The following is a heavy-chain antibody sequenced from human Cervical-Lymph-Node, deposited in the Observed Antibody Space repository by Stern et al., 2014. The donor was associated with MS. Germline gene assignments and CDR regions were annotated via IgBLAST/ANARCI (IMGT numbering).Heavy chain of an antibody. CDR2: IYDSGST. J-gene: IGHJ2*01. V-gene: IGHV4-59*01. CDR1: GGSISSYY. D-gene: IGHD6-13*01. Sequence: QVQLQESAPGLVKPSETLSLTCTVSGGSISSYYWSWIRQPPGKGLEWIGYIYDSGSTNYNPSLKSRVTISVDTSKNQFSLKLSSVTAADTAVYYCARGAHRGNFDLWGRGTLVTVSS. CDR3: ARGAHRGNFDL.